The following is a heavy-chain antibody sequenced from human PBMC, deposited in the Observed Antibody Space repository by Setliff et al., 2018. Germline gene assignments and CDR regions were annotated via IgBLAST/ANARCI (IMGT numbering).Heavy chain of an antibody. CDR3: ARRRWYIEY. CDR2: IYYSGST. CDR1: GGSISSSSYY. Sequence: SETLSLTCTVSGGSISSSSYYWGWIRQPPGKGLEWTGSIYYSGSTYYNPSLKSRVTISVDTSKNQFSLKLSSVTAVDTAVYYCARRRWYIEYWGQGTLVTVSS. V-gene: IGHV4-39*01. J-gene: IGHJ4*02. D-gene: IGHD2-15*01.